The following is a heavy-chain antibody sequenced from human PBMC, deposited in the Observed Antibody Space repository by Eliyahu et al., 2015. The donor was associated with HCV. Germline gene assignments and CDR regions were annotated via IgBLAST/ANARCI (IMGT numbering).Heavy chain of an antibody. D-gene: IGHD2-15*01. CDR3: ARDQPKRYCSGESCSPDYYYYGMDV. V-gene: IGHV3-30*04. CDR2: ISNGGRIK. Sequence: QVQLVESGGGVVQPGRSLRLSCAASEFTFXXYPXHGGRQAPGKGLEWVAVISNGGRIKYYADSVKGRFTLSRDNSRNTLFLQMNTLRPEDTAVYYCARDQPKRYCSGESCSPDYYYYGMDVWGQGTTVTVSS. CDR1: EFTFXXYP. J-gene: IGHJ6*02.